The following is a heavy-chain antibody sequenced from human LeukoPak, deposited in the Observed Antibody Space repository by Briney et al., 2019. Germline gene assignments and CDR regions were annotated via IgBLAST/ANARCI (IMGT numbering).Heavy chain of an antibody. V-gene: IGHV4-59*01. D-gene: IGHD3-10*01. CDR1: GGSISPYY. J-gene: IGHJ5*02. Sequence: SETLSLTCTVSGGSISPYYWSWLRQPPGKGLEWLGYIYYSGSTNYNPSLKSRVTISVDTSKNQFSLKLSCVTAADTAVYYCARTRITMVRGSIGGNWFDPWGQGTLVTVSS. CDR3: ARTRITMVRGSIGGNWFDP. CDR2: IYYSGST.